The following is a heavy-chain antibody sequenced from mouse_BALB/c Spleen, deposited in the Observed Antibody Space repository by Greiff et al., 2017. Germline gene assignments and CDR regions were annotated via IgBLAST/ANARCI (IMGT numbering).Heavy chain of an antibody. D-gene: IGHD3-1*01. V-gene: IGHV5-6-3*01. J-gene: IGHJ3*01. CDR3: ARELGGFAY. CDR2: INSNGGST. Sequence: VQLKESGGGLVQPGGSLKLSCAASGFTFSSYGMSWVRQTPDKRLELVATINSNGGSTYYPDSVKGRFTISRDNAKNTLYLQMSSLKSEDTAMYYCARELGGFAYWGQGTLVTVSA. CDR1: GFTFSSYG.